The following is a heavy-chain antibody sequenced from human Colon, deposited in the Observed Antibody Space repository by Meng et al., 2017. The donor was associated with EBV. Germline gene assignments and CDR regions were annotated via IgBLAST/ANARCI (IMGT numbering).Heavy chain of an antibody. Sequence: QVQLQESGPGLVKPSQTLSLNCTVSGGSISSGGYYWSWIRQHPGKGLEWIGYIYYSGSTYYNPSLKSRVTISIDTSKNQFSLKLSSVTAADTAVYYCARGPSRWLQFSFDYWGQGTLVTVSS. CDR1: GGSISSGGYY. D-gene: IGHD5-24*01. V-gene: IGHV4-31*03. CDR3: ARGPSRWLQFSFDY. CDR2: IYYSGST. J-gene: IGHJ4*02.